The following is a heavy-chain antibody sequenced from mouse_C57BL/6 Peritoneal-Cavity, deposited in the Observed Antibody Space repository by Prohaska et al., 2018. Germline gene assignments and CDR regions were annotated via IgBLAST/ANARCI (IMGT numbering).Heavy chain of an antibody. V-gene: IGHV1-63*01. J-gene: IGHJ4*01. D-gene: IGHD2-5*01. CDR3: AGFSNYPGAMDY. CDR2: IYPGGGYT. Sequence: QVQLQQSGAELVRPGTSVKMSCKASGYTFTNFWLGWTKQRPGHGLEWHGDIYPGGGYTNYNEKFKGKDIQTADKSSITAYMQFSCLTSEDSAIEYCAGFSNYPGAMDYWGQGTSVTVSS. CDR1: GYTFTNFW.